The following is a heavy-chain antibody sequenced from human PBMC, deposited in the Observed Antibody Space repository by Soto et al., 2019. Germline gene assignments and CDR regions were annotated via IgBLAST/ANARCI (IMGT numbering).Heavy chain of an antibody. CDR1: EYSFTAYS. CDR2: INPNSGAT. J-gene: IGHJ6*02. CDR3: ARDADLLYANFYYYGLDV. D-gene: IGHD3-10*01. V-gene: IGHV1-2*02. Sequence: GASVKVSCKASEYSFTAYSLHWVRQAPGQGLEWMGWINPNSGATNYALQFQGRVTLTRDTSISTAFMDLSSLRFDDTAVYYCARDADLLYANFYYYGLDVWGQGTTVTVSS.